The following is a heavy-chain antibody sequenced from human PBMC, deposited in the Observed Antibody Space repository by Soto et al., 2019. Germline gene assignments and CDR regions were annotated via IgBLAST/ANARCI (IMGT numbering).Heavy chain of an antibody. CDR2: IYSGGYT. D-gene: IGHD6-25*01. CDR3: AAQRGGGGY. J-gene: IGHJ4*02. CDR1: GFTVSNNY. Sequence: EVQLVESGGGLIQPGGSLRLSCAVSGFTVSNNYMSWVRQAPGKGLEGVSVIYSGGYTAYGDSVKGRFTISRDNSKKPLYHKMSSRGAGAPAVYYCAAQRGGGGYWGQGTLVTVSS. V-gene: IGHV3-53*01.